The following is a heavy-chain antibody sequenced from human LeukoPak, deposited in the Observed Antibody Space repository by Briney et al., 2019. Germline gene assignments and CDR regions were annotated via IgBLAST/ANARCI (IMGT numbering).Heavy chain of an antibody. V-gene: IGHV3-7*02. CDR2: LMQDGSDK. CDR3: ARTYYYDSSGYREDWFDP. D-gene: IGHD3-22*01. J-gene: IGHJ5*02. CDR1: VSTLNTYW. Sequence: PGGSLRLSCAASVSTLNTYWMTWFRQTPGKGLEWVASLMQDGSDKYYVDSVKGRFTISRDNAKKSLYLQMNSLRAEDTAVYYCARTYYYDSSGYREDWFDPWGQGTLVTVSS.